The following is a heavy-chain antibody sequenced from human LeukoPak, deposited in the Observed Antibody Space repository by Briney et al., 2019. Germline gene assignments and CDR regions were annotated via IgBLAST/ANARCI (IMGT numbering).Heavy chain of an antibody. J-gene: IGHJ6*04. D-gene: IGHD3-9*01. CDR1: GLTLSPYW. CDR3: AREDYDILSRRGMDV. Sequence: GGSQRLSCALSGLTLSPYWMHGPPQAPGKGLVWVSRMNTDGCSTLYAVSVKGRFTISRDNAKNTLYLQMNSLRAEDTAVYYCAREDYDILSRRGMDVWGKGTTVTVSS. V-gene: IGHV3-74*03. CDR2: MNTDGCST.